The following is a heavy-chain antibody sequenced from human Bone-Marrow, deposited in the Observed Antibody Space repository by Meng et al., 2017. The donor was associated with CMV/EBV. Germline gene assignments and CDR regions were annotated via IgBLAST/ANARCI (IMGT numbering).Heavy chain of an antibody. Sequence: GESLKISCAASGFTFSSYAMHWVRQAPGKGLEWVAFIRYDGSNQDFLDSVKGRFTISRDNSKNTLFLQMNSLRTEDTAMYYCVKDLLLTSWYPDAFDIWGQGTMVTVSS. CDR3: VKDLLLTSWYPDAFDI. CDR2: IRYDGSNQ. D-gene: IGHD6-13*01. J-gene: IGHJ3*02. CDR1: GFTFSSYA. V-gene: IGHV3-30*02.